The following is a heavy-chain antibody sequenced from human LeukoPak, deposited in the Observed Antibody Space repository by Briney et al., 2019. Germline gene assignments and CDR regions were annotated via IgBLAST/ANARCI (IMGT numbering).Heavy chain of an antibody. Sequence: SETLSLTCTVSGGSISSYYWSWIRQPPGKALEWIGYIYYSGITNYSPSLKGRVTISLDTSKNQLSLKLSSVTAADTAVYYCARDGYHYDSSGYYSLDYWGQGTLVTVSS. CDR2: IYYSGIT. J-gene: IGHJ4*02. CDR3: ARDGYHYDSSGYYSLDY. D-gene: IGHD3-22*01. V-gene: IGHV4-59*12. CDR1: GGSISSYY.